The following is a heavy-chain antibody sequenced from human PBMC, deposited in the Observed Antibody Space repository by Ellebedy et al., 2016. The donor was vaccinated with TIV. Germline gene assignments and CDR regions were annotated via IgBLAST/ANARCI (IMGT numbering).Heavy chain of an antibody. J-gene: IGHJ5*02. V-gene: IGHV4-39*01. CDR2: IYYSGST. Sequence: SETLSLTCTVSGGSITRSSYYWGWIRQPPGKGLEWIGSIYYSGSTDYNPSLKSRVTISADTSKNQFSLRLSPVTAADTAVYYCARWFGELLYVRWFDPWGQGTLVTVSS. D-gene: IGHD3-10*01. CDR3: ARWFGELLYVRWFDP. CDR1: GGSITRSSYY.